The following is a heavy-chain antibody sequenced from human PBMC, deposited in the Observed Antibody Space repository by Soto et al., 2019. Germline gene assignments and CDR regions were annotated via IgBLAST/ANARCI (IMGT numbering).Heavy chain of an antibody. CDR1: GGSISSSRYD. Sequence: XESLSVTWTVSGGSISSSRYDWGWIRQPPGKVLEWIGTIYYSGSTYYNPSLKSRVTISVDTSKNQFSLKLSSVTATDTAVYYCARHGNTVTTGYYYGMDVWGQGTTVTVSS. J-gene: IGHJ6*02. CDR3: ARHGNTVTTGYYYGMDV. D-gene: IGHD4-17*01. CDR2: IYYSGST. V-gene: IGHV4-39*01.